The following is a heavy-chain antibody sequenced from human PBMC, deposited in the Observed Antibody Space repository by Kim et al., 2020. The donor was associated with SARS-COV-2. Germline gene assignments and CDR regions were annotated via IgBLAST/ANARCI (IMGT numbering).Heavy chain of an antibody. D-gene: IGHD2-21*02. V-gene: IGHV4-61*07. J-gene: IGHJ4*02. CDR3: ARLGVTAIHFYSFDY. Sequence: KPPHRSRVTISEDKAKNQFSLELSSVTAADTAVYYCARLGVTAIHFYSFDYWGQGTLVTVSS.